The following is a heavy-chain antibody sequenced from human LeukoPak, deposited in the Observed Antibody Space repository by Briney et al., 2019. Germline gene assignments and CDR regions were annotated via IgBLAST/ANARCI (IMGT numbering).Heavy chain of an antibody. V-gene: IGHV3-23*01. CDR3: AKAPSHYDFWSGYPYYFDY. CDR1: GFTFSTYS. CDR2: ISGSGGST. D-gene: IGHD3-3*01. J-gene: IGHJ4*02. Sequence: GGSLRLSCAASGFTFSTYSMNWVRQAPGKGLEWVSAISGSGGSTYYADSVKGRFTISRDNSKNTLYLQMNSLRAEDTAVYYCAKAPSHYDFWSGYPYYFDYWGQGTLVTVSS.